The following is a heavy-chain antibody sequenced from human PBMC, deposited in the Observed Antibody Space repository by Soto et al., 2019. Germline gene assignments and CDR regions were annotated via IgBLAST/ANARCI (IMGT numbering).Heavy chain of an antibody. D-gene: IGHD3-10*01. J-gene: IGHJ6*02. CDR1: GYTFTSYA. Sequence: QVQLVQSGAEVKKPGASVKVSCKASGYTFTSYAMHWVRQAPGQRLEWMGWINAGNGNTKYSQKFQGRVTITRDTSASTAYMELSSLRSEDTAVYYYARDKESGGMDVWGQGTTVTVSS. CDR2: INAGNGNT. V-gene: IGHV1-3*01. CDR3: ARDKESGGMDV.